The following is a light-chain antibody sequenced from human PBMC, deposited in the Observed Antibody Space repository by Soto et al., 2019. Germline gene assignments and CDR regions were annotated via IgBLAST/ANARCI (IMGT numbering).Light chain of an antibody. V-gene: IGKV3-15*01. CDR3: QQYSNWPSWT. Sequence: EILMTQSPATLSVSPGERATVSYRASRSVSSNLAWYQQKPGQAPRLLIYGASTRATGIPARFSGSGSGTEFTLTISSLQSEDFAVYYCQQYSNWPSWTFGQGTKVDIK. CDR1: RSVSSN. CDR2: GAS. J-gene: IGKJ1*01.